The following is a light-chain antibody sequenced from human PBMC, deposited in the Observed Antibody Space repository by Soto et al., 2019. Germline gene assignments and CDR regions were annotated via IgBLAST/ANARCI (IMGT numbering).Light chain of an antibody. V-gene: IGKV3-20*01. CDR1: QSVSGSY. J-gene: IGKJ1*01. Sequence: DIVSTQSPGTLSLSPGERATLSCRASQSVSGSYLAWYQQKPGQAPRLLIYGASSRATGIPDRFSGDGSGTDVTLTIIRLEPEDFVVYYCQHYCTSPTWTFGQGTKVEVK. CDR2: GAS. CDR3: QHYCTSPTWT.